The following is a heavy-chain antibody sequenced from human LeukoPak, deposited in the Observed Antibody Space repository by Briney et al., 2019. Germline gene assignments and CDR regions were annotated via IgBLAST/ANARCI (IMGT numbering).Heavy chain of an antibody. D-gene: IGHD3-10*01. Sequence: SETLSLTCTVSGYSISSGYFWGWLRQSPGKGLEWIGHIYHSGSTYYNPSLKSRVTISLDTSKNQFSLKLSSVTAADTAVYYCARDYAINFGDYFDYWGQGTLVTVSS. CDR1: GYSISSGYF. J-gene: IGHJ4*02. CDR3: ARDYAINFGDYFDY. CDR2: IYHSGST. V-gene: IGHV4-38-2*02.